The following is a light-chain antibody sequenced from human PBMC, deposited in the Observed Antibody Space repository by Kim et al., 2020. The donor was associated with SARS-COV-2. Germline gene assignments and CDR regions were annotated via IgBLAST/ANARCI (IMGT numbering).Light chain of an antibody. CDR1: QSLLHSDGRTY. J-gene: IGKJ1*01. CDR2: EVS. V-gene: IGKV2-29*02. CDR3: MQGTHLPRT. Sequence: DVVLTQTPLSLSVTPGQPASISCKSSQSLLHSDGRTYLYWYLQRPGQSPHLLIYEVSNRFSGVPDRFSGGGSGTDFTLKISRLEADDVGVYSCMQGTHLPRTFGQGTKVEIK.